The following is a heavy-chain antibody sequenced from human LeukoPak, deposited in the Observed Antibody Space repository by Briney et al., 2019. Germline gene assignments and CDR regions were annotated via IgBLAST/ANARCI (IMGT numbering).Heavy chain of an antibody. CDR3: ARQCCRGASPGFDP. D-gene: IGHD3-10*01. J-gene: IGHJ5*02. CDR2: IYPGDSDT. CDR1: GYSFTDYW. Sequence: GESLKISCKGSGYSFTDYWIAWVRQMPGKGLEWMGIIYPGDSDTRYNPSFQGQVTFSADKSINTAYLQWDSLRASDTAIYYCARQCCRGASPGFDPWGQGTLVTVSS. V-gene: IGHV5-51*01.